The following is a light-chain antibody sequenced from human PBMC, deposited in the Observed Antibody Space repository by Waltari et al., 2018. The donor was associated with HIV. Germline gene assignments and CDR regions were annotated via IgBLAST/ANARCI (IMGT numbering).Light chain of an antibody. Sequence: QSVLTQPPSGSGAPGQRVTSSCSGTRSKIGARYEVQRYQQLPGPAPNLLIYGNTNRPSVVPYRFFAFKSGTSASLVITGLQAEDEADYYCHSYDNSLSASVFGGGTKLTVL. CDR3: HSYDNSLSASV. CDR2: GNT. V-gene: IGLV1-40*01. CDR1: RSKIGARYE. J-gene: IGLJ3*02.